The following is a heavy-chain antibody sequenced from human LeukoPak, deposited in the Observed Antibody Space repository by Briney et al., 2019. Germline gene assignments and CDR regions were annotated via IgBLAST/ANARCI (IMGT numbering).Heavy chain of an antibody. CDR1: GFIFSTYS. J-gene: IGHJ4*02. D-gene: IGHD1-26*01. Sequence: PGASLRLSCAASGFIFSTYSMNWVRQAPGKGLEWVSYISSSGSTIYYADSVKGRFTISRDNAKYSLYLQMNSLRAEDTAVYYSARGGLGSWTFDSWGQGSLVTVSS. CDR2: ISSSGSTI. V-gene: IGHV3-48*04. CDR3: ARGGLGSWTFDS.